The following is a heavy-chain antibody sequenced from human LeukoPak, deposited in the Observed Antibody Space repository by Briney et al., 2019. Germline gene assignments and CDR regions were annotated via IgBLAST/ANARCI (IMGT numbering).Heavy chain of an antibody. Sequence: GASVKVSCKVSGYTLTQLSVHWVRQAPGKGLEWMGGFDVEDGEIIYAQKFQGRVTMTEDTSTDTAYMELSSLRSEDTAVYYCATNRQIMIFGVVIMPSFDIWGQGTMVTVSS. CDR2: FDVEDGEI. CDR3: ATNRQIMIFGVVIMPSFDI. CDR1: GYTLTQLS. D-gene: IGHD3-3*01. V-gene: IGHV1-24*01. J-gene: IGHJ3*02.